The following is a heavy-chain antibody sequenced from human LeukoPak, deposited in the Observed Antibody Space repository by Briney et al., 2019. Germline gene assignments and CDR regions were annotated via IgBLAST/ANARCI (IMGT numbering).Heavy chain of an antibody. V-gene: IGHV3-30*04. D-gene: IGHD3-10*01. CDR2: ISYDGSNK. Sequence: PGRSLRLSCTASGFPFSSYAMHWVRQAPGKGLEWVAVISYDGSNKYSADSVKGRFTISRDNSKNTLYLQMNSLRAEDTAVYYCARDRLSWELHFDYWGQGTLVTVSS. CDR3: ARDRLSWELHFDY. CDR1: GFPFSSYA. J-gene: IGHJ4*02.